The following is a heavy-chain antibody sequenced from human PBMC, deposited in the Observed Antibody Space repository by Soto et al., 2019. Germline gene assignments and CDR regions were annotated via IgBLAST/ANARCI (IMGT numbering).Heavy chain of an antibody. CDR2: INPNSGGT. CDR1: GYTFTGYY. D-gene: IGHD3-22*01. V-gene: IGHV1-2*04. J-gene: IGHJ3*02. Sequence: ASVKVYCKASGYTFTGYYMHWVRQAPGQGLEWMEWINPNSGGTNYAQKFQGWVTMTRDTSISTAYMELSRLRSDDTAVYYCARPSSGDSSGYYYFLERLVHDAFDIWGPGTMVTVSS. CDR3: ARPSSGDSSGYYYFLERLVHDAFDI.